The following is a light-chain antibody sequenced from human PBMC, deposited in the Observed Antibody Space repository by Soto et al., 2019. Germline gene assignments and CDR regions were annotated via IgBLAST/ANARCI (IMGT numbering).Light chain of an antibody. J-gene: IGKJ4*01. CDR2: GAS. CDR3: QQYNDWPPLT. CDR1: QSVSSN. V-gene: IGKV3-15*01. Sequence: ETVMTQSPATLSVSPGERATLSCRASQSVSSNLAWYQQTPGQAPRLLIYGASARATGIPARFSGSGSGTEFTLTISSLQSEDFALYYCQQYNDWPPLTFGGGTKVDI.